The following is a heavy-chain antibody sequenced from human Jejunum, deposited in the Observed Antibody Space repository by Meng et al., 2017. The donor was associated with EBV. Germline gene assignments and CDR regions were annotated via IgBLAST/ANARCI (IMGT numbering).Heavy chain of an antibody. D-gene: IGHD4-23*01. CDR1: GFSFSDHY. CDR3: ARDPMYSGGNSGAFDY. V-gene: IGHV3-11*01. J-gene: IGHJ4*02. Sequence: QVQLVEXXXXXVKPGGXXXLSCXXXGFSFSDHYMSWFRQAPGKGLEWVAYISSSGGAMYYADSVKGRFTISRDNVERSLYLQMNSLRADDTAVYYCARDPMYSGGNSGAFDYWGQGTLVTVSS. CDR2: ISSSGGAM.